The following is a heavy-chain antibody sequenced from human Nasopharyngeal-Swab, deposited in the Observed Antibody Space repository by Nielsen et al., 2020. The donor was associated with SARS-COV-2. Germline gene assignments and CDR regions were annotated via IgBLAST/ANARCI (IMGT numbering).Heavy chain of an antibody. J-gene: IGHJ3*02. V-gene: IGHV3-30*18. CDR1: GFTFSSYG. D-gene: IGHD3-22*01. Sequence: GESLKISCAASGFTFSSYGMHWVRQAPGKGLEWAAVISYDGSNKYYADSVKGRFTISRDNSKNTLYLQMNSLRAEDTAVYYCAKNDRMIVVVITHDAFDIWGQGTMVTVSS. CDR3: AKNDRMIVVVITHDAFDI. CDR2: ISYDGSNK.